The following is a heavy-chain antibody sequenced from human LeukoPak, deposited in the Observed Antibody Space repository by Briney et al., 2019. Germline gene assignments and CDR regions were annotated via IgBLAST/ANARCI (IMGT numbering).Heavy chain of an antibody. Sequence: SQTLSLACTVSGPSISSGGYYWSWIRQHPGKGLEWIGYIYYSGSTYYNPSLKSRATISTDTSKNQFSLRLSSVTAADTAVYYCARGNILTGYCFDFWGQGALVTVSS. J-gene: IGHJ4*02. CDR2: IYYSGST. CDR1: GPSISSGGYY. CDR3: ARGNILTGYCFDF. V-gene: IGHV4-31*03. D-gene: IGHD3-9*01.